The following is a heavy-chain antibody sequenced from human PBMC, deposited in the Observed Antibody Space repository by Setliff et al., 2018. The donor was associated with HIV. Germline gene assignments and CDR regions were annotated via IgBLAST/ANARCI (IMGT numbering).Heavy chain of an antibody. CDR3: ARCAAGPYCRNSFDF. Sequence: PGGSLRLSCEASGFTFSSHWMSWVRQAPGKGLEWVANIRQDGSEEYYEDSVKGRFTISRDNAGNSLDLELNYLNDEDTAVYYCARCAAGPYCRNSFDFWGRGTLVTVSS. J-gene: IGHJ4*02. CDR1: GFTFSSHW. D-gene: IGHD1-26*01. CDR2: IRQDGSEE. V-gene: IGHV3-7*03.